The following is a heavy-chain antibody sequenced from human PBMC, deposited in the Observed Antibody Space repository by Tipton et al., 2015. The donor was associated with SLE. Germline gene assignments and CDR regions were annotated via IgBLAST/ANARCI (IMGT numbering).Heavy chain of an antibody. CDR2: ISSDGSAI. CDR3: ARAAYYYYGMDV. Sequence: SLRLSCAASGFTFSSYSMNWVRQAPGKGLEWVSSISSDGSAIYYADSVKGRFTISRDNAKNSLYLQMNSLRAEDTAVFYCARAAYYYYGMDVWGQGTTVTVSS. D-gene: IGHD3-16*01. V-gene: IGHV3-21*01. J-gene: IGHJ6*02. CDR1: GFTFSSYS.